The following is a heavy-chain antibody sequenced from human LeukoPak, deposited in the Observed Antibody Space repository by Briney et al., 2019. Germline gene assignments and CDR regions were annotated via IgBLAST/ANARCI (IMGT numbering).Heavy chain of an antibody. V-gene: IGHV4-38-2*02. J-gene: IGHJ3*02. Sequence: PSETLSLTCTVSGYSISSGYYWGWIRQPPGKGLEGIGSIYHSGSTYYNPSLKSRVTISVDTSKNQFSLKLSSVTAADTAVYYCARDLREQWLPKAFDIWGQGTMVTVSS. CDR3: ARDLREQWLPKAFDI. CDR2: IYHSGST. D-gene: IGHD6-19*01. CDR1: GYSISSGYY.